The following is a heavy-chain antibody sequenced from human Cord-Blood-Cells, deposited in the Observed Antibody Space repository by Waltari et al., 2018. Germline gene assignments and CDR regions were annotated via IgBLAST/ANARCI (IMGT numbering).Heavy chain of an antibody. J-gene: IGHJ4*02. CDR2: ISYDGSNE. CDR1: GFTFSSHG. Sequence: QVQLVESGGGVVQPGRSLRRPCAASGFTFSSHGLHWVRQAPGKGLEWVALISYDGSNEYDADSVKGRFTISRDNSKNTLYLQMNSLRAEDTAVYYCAKDRVFDYWGQGTLVTVSS. CDR3: AKDRVFDY. V-gene: IGHV3-30*18.